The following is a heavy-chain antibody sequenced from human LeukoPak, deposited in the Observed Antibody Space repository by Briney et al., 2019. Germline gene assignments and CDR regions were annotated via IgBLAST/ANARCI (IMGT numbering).Heavy chain of an antibody. CDR3: ARVRSSGWYSRGGYFDY. V-gene: IGHV4-34*01. J-gene: IGHJ4*02. Sequence: PSETLSLTCAVYGGSFSGYYWSWIRQPPGKGLEWIGEINHSGSTNYNPSLKSRVTISVDTSKNQFSLKLSSVTAADTAVYYCARVRSSGWYSRGGYFDYWGQGTLVTVSS. CDR2: INHSGST. D-gene: IGHD6-19*01. CDR1: GGSFSGYY.